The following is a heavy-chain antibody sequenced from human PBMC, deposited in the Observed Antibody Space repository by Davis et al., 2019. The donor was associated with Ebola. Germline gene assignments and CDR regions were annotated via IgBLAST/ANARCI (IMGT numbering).Heavy chain of an antibody. CDR3: AREGAYDYGDYALGMDV. Sequence: SVKVSCKASGFTFTSSAVQWVRQARGQRLEWIGWIVVGSGNTNYAQKFQERVTITRDMSTSTVYMELSSLRSEDTAVYYCAREGAYDYGDYALGMDVWGQGTTVTVSS. D-gene: IGHD4-17*01. CDR1: GFTFTSSA. CDR2: IVVGSGNT. V-gene: IGHV1-58*01. J-gene: IGHJ6*02.